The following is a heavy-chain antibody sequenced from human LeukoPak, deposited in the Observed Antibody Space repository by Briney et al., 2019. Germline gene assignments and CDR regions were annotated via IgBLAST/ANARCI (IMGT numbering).Heavy chain of an antibody. CDR3: ARGERFGELNAFDI. D-gene: IGHD3-10*01. Sequence: SETLCLACAVYGVSFSGYYWSWIRQPPGTGLEWIGEINHSESTNYNPSLKSRVTISVDTSKNQFSLKLTSVTAADTAVYYCARGERFGELNAFDIWGQGTLVTVSS. V-gene: IGHV4-34*01. J-gene: IGHJ3*02. CDR1: GVSFSGYY. CDR2: INHSEST.